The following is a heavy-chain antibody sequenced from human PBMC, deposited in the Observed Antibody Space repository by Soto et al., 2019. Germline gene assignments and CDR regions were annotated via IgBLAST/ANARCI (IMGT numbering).Heavy chain of an antibody. Sequence: GGSQRLSCTASGLPHSSFAMMWVRQAPGKGLECVSGIYGNGGGIEYADSVKGRFTISRDNSKNTVYLQMTDLRADDTAVYYCAKDAVYNDGLWLMDHWGQGTQVTVSS. D-gene: IGHD3-16*01. CDR1: GLPHSSFA. J-gene: IGHJ4*02. CDR3: AKDAVYNDGLWLMDH. V-gene: IGHV3-23*01. CDR2: IYGNGGGI.